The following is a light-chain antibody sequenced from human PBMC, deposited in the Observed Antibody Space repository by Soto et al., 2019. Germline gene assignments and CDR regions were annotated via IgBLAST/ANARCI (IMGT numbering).Light chain of an antibody. CDR3: QQSYTSPRT. J-gene: IGKJ1*01. CDR2: GVS. Sequence: DIQMTQSPSSLSASVGDRVTITCRASQSISSFLNWYQQKPGKAPKLLIFGVSSLGSGVPSRFSGSGSETDFTLTITTLQPEDFATYYCQQSYTSPRTFDQGTKVEIK. V-gene: IGKV1-39*01. CDR1: QSISSF.